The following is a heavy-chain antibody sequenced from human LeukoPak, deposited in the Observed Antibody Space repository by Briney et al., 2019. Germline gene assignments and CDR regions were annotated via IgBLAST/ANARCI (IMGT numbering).Heavy chain of an antibody. J-gene: IGHJ4*02. CDR2: IYSGGTT. D-gene: IGHD6-13*01. CDR3: ARSPLYTKYSSTWYLDY. CDR1: GFTFSSYS. Sequence: GGSLRLSCAASGFTFSSYSMNWVRQPPGKGLEWVSVIYSGGTTDYADSVKGRFTISRDNSKNTLYLQMNSLRAKDTAVYYCARSPLYTKYSSTWYLDYWGQGTLVTVSS. V-gene: IGHV3-53*01.